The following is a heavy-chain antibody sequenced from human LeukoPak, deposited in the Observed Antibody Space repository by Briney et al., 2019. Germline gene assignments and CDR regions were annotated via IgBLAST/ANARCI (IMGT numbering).Heavy chain of an antibody. D-gene: IGHD6-19*01. CDR3: ASRVQSGWSFDY. Sequence: GGSLRLSCAASRLTFSSYWMHWVRQAPGKGLVWVSRISSDGTSTSYADSVKGRFTISRDNAENTLYLQMNSLRAEDTAVYYCASRVQSGWSFDYWGQGNLVTVSS. CDR2: ISSDGTST. V-gene: IGHV3-74*01. CDR1: RLTFSSYW. J-gene: IGHJ4*02.